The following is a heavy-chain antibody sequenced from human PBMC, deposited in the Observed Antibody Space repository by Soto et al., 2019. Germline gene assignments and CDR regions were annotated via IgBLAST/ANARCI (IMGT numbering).Heavy chain of an antibody. CDR2: IFAGGIT. J-gene: IGHJ4*02. V-gene: IGHV3-23*01. Sequence: PGGSLRLSCEASGFTFSSYGMTWVRQAPGKGLEWVSTIFAGGITFYADSAKGRFTISRDNSQNTLYLQMTRLRVDDTALYYCAKDGSYYDFDYWGQGTQVTVSS. CDR1: GFTFSSYG. D-gene: IGHD3-10*01. CDR3: AKDGSYYDFDY.